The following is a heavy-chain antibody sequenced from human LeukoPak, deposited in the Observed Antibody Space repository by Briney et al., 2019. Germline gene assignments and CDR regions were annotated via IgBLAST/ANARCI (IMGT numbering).Heavy chain of an antibody. J-gene: IGHJ4*02. CDR3: AKRYSTTWEFDY. Sequence: GGSLRLSCAASGFTFSSYDMSWVRQTPGEGVEWVSVISGSGVSTYYADSVKGRFTISRDYSKNTLYLQMSSLRAEDTAVYYCAKRYSTTWEFDYWGQGTLVTVSS. D-gene: IGHD6-13*01. CDR1: GFTFSSYD. V-gene: IGHV3-23*01. CDR2: ISGSGVST.